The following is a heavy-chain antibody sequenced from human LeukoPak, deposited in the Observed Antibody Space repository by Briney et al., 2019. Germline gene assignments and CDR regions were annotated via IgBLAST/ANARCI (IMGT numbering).Heavy chain of an antibody. J-gene: IGHJ3*02. CDR2: IWHDGNIK. D-gene: IGHD1-26*01. CDR3: ARVGSGSYFLDAFDI. Sequence: GGSLRLSCAASGLTLSGHGMHWVRRAPGKGLEWVAIIWHDGNIKYYADSVKGRFIVSRDNYKNTVFLQMNSLRGEDTAVYYCARVGSGSYFLDAFDIWGQGTMVSVSS. V-gene: IGHV3-33*01. CDR1: GLTLSGHG.